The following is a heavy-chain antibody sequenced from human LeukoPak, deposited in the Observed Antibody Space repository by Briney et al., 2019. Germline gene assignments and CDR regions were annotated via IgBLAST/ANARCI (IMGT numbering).Heavy chain of an antibody. CDR2: IYPEDSDT. V-gene: IGHV5-51*01. J-gene: IGHJ6*03. CDR3: ARLPHYYYYMDV. Sequence: GESLKISCKGSGYRFTNYWIGWVRQMPGKGLEWMGSIYPEDSDTRYSPSFQGQVTISADKSISTAYLQWSSLKASDTAMYYCARLPHYYYYMDVWGNGTTVTVSS. CDR1: GYRFTNYW.